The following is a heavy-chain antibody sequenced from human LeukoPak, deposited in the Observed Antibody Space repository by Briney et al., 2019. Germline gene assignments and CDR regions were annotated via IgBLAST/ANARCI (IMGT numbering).Heavy chain of an antibody. CDR1: GYTFTSYG. CDR2: ISAYNGNT. D-gene: IGHD3-22*01. V-gene: IGHV1-18*01. J-gene: IGHJ4*02. Sequence: VASVKVSCKASGYTFTSYGISWVRQAPGQGLEWMGWISAYNGNTNYAQKLQGRVTMTTDTSTSTAYMELRSLRSDDTAVYYCAREARMYYYDSSGSGEADYWGQGTLVTVSS. CDR3: AREARMYYYDSSGSGEADY.